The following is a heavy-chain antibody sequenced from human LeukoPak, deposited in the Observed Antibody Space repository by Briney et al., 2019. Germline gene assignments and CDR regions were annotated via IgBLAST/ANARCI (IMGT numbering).Heavy chain of an antibody. J-gene: IGHJ4*02. CDR2: ISSSGDNT. Sequence: GGSLRLSCAPSGFTFSSYAMTWVRQAPGKGLERVSSISSSGDNTLYADSVKGRFTISRDNSKNMLNLQMNSLRAEDTAVYYCAKGATTTGTTRYFDYWGQGNLVTVSS. D-gene: IGHD1-1*01. V-gene: IGHV3-23*01. CDR3: AKGATTTGTTRYFDY. CDR1: GFTFSSYA.